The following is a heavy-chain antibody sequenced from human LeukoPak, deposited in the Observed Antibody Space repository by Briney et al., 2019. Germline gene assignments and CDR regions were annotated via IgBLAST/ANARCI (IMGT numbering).Heavy chain of an antibody. CDR2: IYYSGST. D-gene: IGHD6-13*01. CDR1: GGSLSSYY. Sequence: SETLSLTCTVYGGSLSSYYWSWIRQPPGRGLAWIGYIYYSGSTNYNPSLKSRVTISVDTSKNQFSLKLSSVTAADTAVYYCARMLAAAGPPYFDYWGQGTLVTVSS. CDR3: ARMLAAAGPPYFDY. V-gene: IGHV4-59*01. J-gene: IGHJ4*02.